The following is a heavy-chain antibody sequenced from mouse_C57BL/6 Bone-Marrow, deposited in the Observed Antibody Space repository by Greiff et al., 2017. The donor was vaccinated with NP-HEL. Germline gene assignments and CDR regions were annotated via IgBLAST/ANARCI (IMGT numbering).Heavy chain of an antibody. CDR2: VYPYNGGT. CDR3: ARGLGSSGYWFAY. V-gene: IGHV1-36*01. CDR1: GFTFTDYY. J-gene: IGHJ3*01. D-gene: IGHD3-2*02. Sequence: EVQLQQSGPVLVKPGPSVKISCKASGFTFTDYYMHWVKQSHGKSLEWIGLVYPYNGGTSYNQKCKGKATLTVDPSSSPAYMELNSLTSEDSAVYYWARGLGSSGYWFAYWGQGTLVTVSA.